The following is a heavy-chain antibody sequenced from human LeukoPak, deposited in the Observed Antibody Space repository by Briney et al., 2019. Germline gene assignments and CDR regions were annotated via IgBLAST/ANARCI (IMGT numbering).Heavy chain of an antibody. J-gene: IGHJ4*02. CDR2: IYYSAST. V-gene: IGHV4-31*03. Sequence: SETLSLTCTVSGCSISSGGYYWSCIPQHPGKGLEWIGNIYYSASTYYNPSLKSRATISVDTSKNQFSLKLSSGTAADTVVYYGARADVAVAGIGADYWGQGTLVTVSS. CDR1: GCSISSGGYY. D-gene: IGHD6-19*01. CDR3: ARADVAVAGIGADY.